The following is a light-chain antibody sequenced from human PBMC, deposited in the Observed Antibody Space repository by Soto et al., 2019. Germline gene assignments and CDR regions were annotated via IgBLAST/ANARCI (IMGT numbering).Light chain of an antibody. CDR2: DVS. J-gene: IGLJ2*01. Sequence: QSALTQPASVSGSPGQSITISCTGTSSDVGAYKYVCWYQQYPGKAPRLMIYDVSNRPSGVSNRFSGSKSGNTASLTISGLQAEDEADYYCSSYTSSSTVVFCGGTKLTVL. V-gene: IGLV2-14*01. CDR1: SSDVGAYKY. CDR3: SSYTSSSTVV.